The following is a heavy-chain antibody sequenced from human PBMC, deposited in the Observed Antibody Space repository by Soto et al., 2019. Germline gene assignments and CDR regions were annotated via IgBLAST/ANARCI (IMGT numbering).Heavy chain of an antibody. V-gene: IGHV1-69*01. CDR2: IIPIFGTA. D-gene: IGHD2-2*02. Sequence: QVQLVQSGAEVKKPGSSVKVSCKASGGTFSSYAISWVRQAPGHGLEWMGGIIPIFGTANYAQKFQGRVTITADESTSAAYMELSRRRSEDTAVYYCARRDIVVVPAAITDYYYGMDVWGQWPTVTVSS. CDR1: GGTFSSYA. J-gene: IGHJ6*02. CDR3: ARRDIVVVPAAITDYYYGMDV.